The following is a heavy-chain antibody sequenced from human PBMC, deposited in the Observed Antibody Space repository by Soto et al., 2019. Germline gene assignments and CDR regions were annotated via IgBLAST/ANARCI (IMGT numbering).Heavy chain of an antibody. CDR1: GFSLTTSGVG. J-gene: IGHJ4*02. V-gene: IGHV2-5*02. Sequence: QITLNESGPTQVKPRQTLTLTCTFSGFSLTTSGVGVGWIRQSPGKAPEWLALIYWDDDKRYSPSLKSRLTITKDTSKKQVVLTMADLDHADTATYYCGHRVLRTVFGLVTTTAIYFDFWGQGTPVAVSS. CDR3: GHRVLRTVFGLVTTTAIYFDF. CDR2: IYWDDDK. D-gene: IGHD3-3*01.